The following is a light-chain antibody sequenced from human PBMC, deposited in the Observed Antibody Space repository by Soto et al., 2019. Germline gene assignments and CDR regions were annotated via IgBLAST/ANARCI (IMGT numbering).Light chain of an antibody. Sequence: QSALTQPASVSGSPGQSITISCTGTSSDVGGYNYVSWYQQHPGKAPKLMIYDVSNRPSGVSNRFSGSKSGNTASLTISGLQAEDEADYYCSSYTSSRTYVFGTGTMVTVL. J-gene: IGLJ1*01. V-gene: IGLV2-14*01. CDR3: SSYTSSRTYV. CDR1: SSDVGGYNY. CDR2: DVS.